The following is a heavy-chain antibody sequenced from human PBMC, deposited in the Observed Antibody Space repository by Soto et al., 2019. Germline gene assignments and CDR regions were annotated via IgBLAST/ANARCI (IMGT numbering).Heavy chain of an antibody. CDR2: IIPIFTRT. Sequence: QLQLVQSGTEVKEPGSSVTVSCKASGGTFSTSSFVWVRQGPGQGLEWMGGIIPIFTRTNFAQKFQGRVTFSADESTRTTYMELRSLTSEDTAIYYCARDVVRSTAGDSWGQGTLVTVSS. CDR1: GGTFSTSS. CDR3: ARDVVRSTAGDS. V-gene: IGHV1-69*01. D-gene: IGHD2-15*01. J-gene: IGHJ4*02.